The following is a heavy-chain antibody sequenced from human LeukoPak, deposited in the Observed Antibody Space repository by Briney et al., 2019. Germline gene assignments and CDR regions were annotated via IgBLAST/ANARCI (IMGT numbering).Heavy chain of an antibody. J-gene: IGHJ4*02. CDR1: GFTVSSNY. V-gene: IGHV3-66*01. CDR3: ARVRITFGGVIVYFDY. D-gene: IGHD3-16*02. Sequence: GGSLRLSCAASGFTVSSNYMSWVRQAPGKGLEWVSVIYSGGSTYYADSVKGRFTISRDNSKNTLYLQMNSLRADDTAVYYCARVRITFGGVIVYFDYWGQGTLVTVSS. CDR2: IYSGGST.